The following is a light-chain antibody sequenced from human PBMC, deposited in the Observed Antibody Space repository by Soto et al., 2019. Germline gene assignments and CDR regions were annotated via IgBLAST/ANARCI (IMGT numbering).Light chain of an antibody. CDR3: QQRKNWPPIT. J-gene: IGKJ5*01. Sequence: EIELTHSPATLSFSPGGSSTLSCRASQNVDKFLAWYQQRPGQPPRLLIFDSSNRATGVPVRFSGSGSGTVFTLTIGSLEPEDSAVYYCQQRKNWPPITFGQGTRLEIK. CDR2: DSS. V-gene: IGKV3-11*01. CDR1: QNVDKF.